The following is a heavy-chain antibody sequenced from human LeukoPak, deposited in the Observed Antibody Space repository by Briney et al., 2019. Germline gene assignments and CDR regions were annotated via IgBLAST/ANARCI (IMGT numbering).Heavy chain of an antibody. Sequence: SETLSLTCTVSGGSISSSSYYWGWIRQPPGKGLDWIGSIYYSGNTYYNPSLKSRVTISVDTSKNQFSLKLTSVTAADTAGYYCVRRRAAGYDYWYCDLWGRGTLVTVSS. D-gene: IGHD3-9*01. CDR3: VRRRAAGYDYWYCDL. J-gene: IGHJ2*01. V-gene: IGHV4-39*01. CDR1: GGSISSSSYY. CDR2: IYYSGNT.